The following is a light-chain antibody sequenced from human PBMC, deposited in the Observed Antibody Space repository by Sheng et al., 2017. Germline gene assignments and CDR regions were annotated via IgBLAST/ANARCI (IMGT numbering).Light chain of an antibody. V-gene: IGLV2-14*03. CDR3: SSYTSSATLV. CDR2: DVT. Sequence: QSALTQPASVSASPGQSITISCTGTSSDIGAYNYVSWYQQHPGRAPKLMIFDVTDRPSGVSNRFSGSKSANTASLTISGLQAEDEADYYCSSYTSSATLVFGGGTKLTVL. J-gene: IGLJ2*01. CDR1: SSDIGAYNY.